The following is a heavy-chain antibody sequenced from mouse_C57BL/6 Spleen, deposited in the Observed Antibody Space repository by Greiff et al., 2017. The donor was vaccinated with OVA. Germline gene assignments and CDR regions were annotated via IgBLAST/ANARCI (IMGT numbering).Heavy chain of an antibody. Sequence: QVQLQQPGAELVLPGASVKLSCKASGYTFTSYWMHWVKQRPGQGLAWIGEIDPSDSYTNYNQKFKGKSTLTVDKSSSTAYMQLSSLTSEDSAVYYCARGGYGSSLWYFDVWGTGTTVTVSS. CDR2: IDPSDSYT. CDR1: GYTFTSYW. D-gene: IGHD1-1*01. J-gene: IGHJ1*03. V-gene: IGHV1-69*01. CDR3: ARGGYGSSLWYFDV.